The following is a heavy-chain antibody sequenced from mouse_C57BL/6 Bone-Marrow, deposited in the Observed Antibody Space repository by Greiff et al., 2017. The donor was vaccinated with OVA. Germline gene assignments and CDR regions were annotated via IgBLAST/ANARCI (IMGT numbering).Heavy chain of an antibody. CDR1: GFTFSSYA. CDR3: TRERGYYGSSPFAY. D-gene: IGHD1-1*01. CDR2: ISSGGDYI. J-gene: IGHJ3*01. V-gene: IGHV5-9-1*02. Sequence: EVMLVESGEGLVKPGGSLKLSCAASGFTFSSYAMSWVRQTPEKRLEWVAYISSGGDYIYYADTVKGRFTISRDNARNTLYLQMSNLKSEDTAMYYCTRERGYYGSSPFAYWGQGTLVTVSA.